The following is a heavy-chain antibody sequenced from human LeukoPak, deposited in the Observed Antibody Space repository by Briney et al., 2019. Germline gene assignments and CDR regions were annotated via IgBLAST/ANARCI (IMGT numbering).Heavy chain of an antibody. Sequence: QPGGSLRLSCAASGFTFSSYAMHWVRQAPGKGLERVTVISYDGSNKYYADSVKGRFTISRDNSKNTLYLQMNSLRAEDTAVYYCAKTNGYSYGSYWYFDLWGRGTLVTVSS. V-gene: IGHV3-30*04. D-gene: IGHD5-18*01. CDR2: ISYDGSNK. CDR3: AKTNGYSYGSYWYFDL. J-gene: IGHJ2*01. CDR1: GFTFSSYA.